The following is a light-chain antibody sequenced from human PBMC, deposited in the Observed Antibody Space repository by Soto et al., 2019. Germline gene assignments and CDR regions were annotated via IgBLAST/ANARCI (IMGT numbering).Light chain of an antibody. J-gene: IGKJ5*01. CDR1: QSVSIY. CDR2: DSS. CDR3: QHRSNWPPIT. V-gene: IGKV3-11*01. Sequence: IVLTQSPATLSLSPGERATLSCRASQSVSIYLAWYQQKPGQAPRLLIYDSSNRAAGIPARFSARGSGTDFTLFISNLEPEDSAVYYCQHRSNWPPITFGQGTRLEI.